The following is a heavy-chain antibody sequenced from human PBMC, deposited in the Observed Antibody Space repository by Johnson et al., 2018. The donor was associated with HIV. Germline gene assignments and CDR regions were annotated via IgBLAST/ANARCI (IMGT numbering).Heavy chain of an antibody. J-gene: IGHJ3*01. Sequence: VQLVESGGGVVQPGRSLRLSCEASGFTFISYWMHWVRQAPGKGLMWVSRINFAGTSTTYADSGKRLFSVSRDNVKDTLYLQMNNLRSEDTAVYYCTTTPTMVRGVDVWGQGTMGTVSS. V-gene: IGHV3-74*02. CDR2: INFAGTST. D-gene: IGHD3-10*01. CDR1: GFTFISYW. CDR3: TTTPTMVRGVDV.